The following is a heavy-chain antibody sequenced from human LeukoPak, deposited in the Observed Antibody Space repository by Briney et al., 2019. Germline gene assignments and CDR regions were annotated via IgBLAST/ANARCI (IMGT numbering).Heavy chain of an antibody. Sequence: PGGSLRLSCAASGFMFRSSSMSWVRQVPGKGLECVSTISASADNIYYADSVKGRFTISRDNSKNTLFLQMNSLRAEDTAIYYCAKRPAAVRGVIPYVDYWGQGTLVTVSS. D-gene: IGHD3-10*02. CDR3: AKRPAAVRGVIPYVDY. CDR2: ISASADNI. V-gene: IGHV3-23*01. J-gene: IGHJ4*02. CDR1: GFMFRSSS.